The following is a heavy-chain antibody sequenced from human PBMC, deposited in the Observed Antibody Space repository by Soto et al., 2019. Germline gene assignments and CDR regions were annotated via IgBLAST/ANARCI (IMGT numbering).Heavy chain of an antibody. CDR1: GGSFSGYY. J-gene: IGHJ4*02. Sequence: SETLSLTCAVYGGSFSGYYWSWIRQPPGKGLEWIGEINHSGSTNYNPSLKSRVTISVDTSKNQFSLKLSSVTAADTAVYYCARGPPLDYWGQGTLVTVSS. V-gene: IGHV4-34*01. CDR2: INHSGST. CDR3: ARGPPLDY.